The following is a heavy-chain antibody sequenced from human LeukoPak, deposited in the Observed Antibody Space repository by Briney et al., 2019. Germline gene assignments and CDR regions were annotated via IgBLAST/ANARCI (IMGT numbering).Heavy chain of an antibody. CDR3: AREHGETTFDATDI. D-gene: IGHD1-7*01. Sequence: ASVKVSCKASGGTFSSYAISWVRQAPGQGLEWMGGIIPIFGTANYAQKFQGRVTITADESTSTAYMELSSLRAEDTAVYYCAREHGETTFDATDIWGQGTMVTVSS. CDR1: GGTFSSYA. V-gene: IGHV1-69*13. CDR2: IIPIFGTA. J-gene: IGHJ3*02.